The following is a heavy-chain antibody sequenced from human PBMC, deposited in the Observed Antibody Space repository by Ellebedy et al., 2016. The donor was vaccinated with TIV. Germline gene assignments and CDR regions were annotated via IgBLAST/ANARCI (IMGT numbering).Heavy chain of an antibody. CDR2: ISAYNGNT. D-gene: IGHD4-11*01. CDR1: GYTFTSYG. J-gene: IGHJ6*02. CDR3: ARDWGLYSNYGMDV. V-gene: IGHV1-18*01. Sequence: ASVKVSCKASGYTFTSYGISWVRQAPGQGLEWMGWISAYNGNTNYAQKLQGRVTMTTDTSTSTAYMELRSLRSDDTAVYYCARDWGLYSNYGMDVWGQGTTVTVSS.